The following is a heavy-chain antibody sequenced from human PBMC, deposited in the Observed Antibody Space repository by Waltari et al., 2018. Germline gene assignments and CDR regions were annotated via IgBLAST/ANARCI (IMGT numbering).Heavy chain of an antibody. CDR3: ARGFGGSYPHWYIDL. D-gene: IGHD1-26*01. CDR1: GVMFRNHG. J-gene: IGHJ2*01. CDR2: ICPDGNNE. Sequence: QVQLVESGGGVVQPGRSLRLSCAESGVMFRNHGRFWVRHIPGKGLEWVAVICPDGNNEDYADSVRGRFTISRDNSNNTLSLQMTGLRVDDTGLYYCARGFGGSYPHWYIDLWGRGTIVTVSS. V-gene: IGHV3-33*01.